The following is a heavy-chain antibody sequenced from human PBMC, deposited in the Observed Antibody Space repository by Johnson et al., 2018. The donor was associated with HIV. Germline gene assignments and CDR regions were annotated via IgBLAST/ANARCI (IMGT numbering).Heavy chain of an antibody. D-gene: IGHD3-22*01. V-gene: IGHV3-74*02. J-gene: IGHJ3*02. CDR2: IQTDRSNT. Sequence: VQLVESGGGLVQPGGSLRLSCVASGFTFGSEWMHWVRQAPGQGLVWVSRIQTDRSNTAYADSLRGRFTISGDNAKSTLYLHMNSLRAEDTAVYFCARGLDYYDSSGHVVGDAFDIWGQGTRVTVSS. CDR3: ARGLDYYDSSGHVVGDAFDI. CDR1: GFTFGSEW.